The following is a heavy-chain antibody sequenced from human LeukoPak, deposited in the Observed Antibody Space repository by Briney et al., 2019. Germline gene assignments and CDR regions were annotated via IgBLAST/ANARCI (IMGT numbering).Heavy chain of an antibody. CDR2: ISTTGSTI. J-gene: IGHJ4*02. CDR1: GFTFSSYS. Sequence: GGSLRLSCAASGFTFSSYSMNWVRQAPRKGLEWVSYISTTGSTIYYADSVKGRFTISRDNAKNSLYLQMNSLRDEDTVVYYCARNYGDLDYWGQGTLVTVSS. V-gene: IGHV3-48*02. D-gene: IGHD4-17*01. CDR3: ARNYGDLDY.